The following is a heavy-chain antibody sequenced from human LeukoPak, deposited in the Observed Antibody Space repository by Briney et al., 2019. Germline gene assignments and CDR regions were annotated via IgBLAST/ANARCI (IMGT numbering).Heavy chain of an antibody. CDR1: GGSISSSSYY. Sequence: SETLSLTCTVSGGSISSSSYYWGWIRQPPGKGLEWIGSIYYSGSTYYNPSLKSRVTISVDTSKNQFSLKLTSATAADTSVYYCALRISLWFGPFDNWAQGTLVTVSS. V-gene: IGHV4-39*07. D-gene: IGHD3-10*01. J-gene: IGHJ4*02. CDR3: ALRISLWFGPFDN. CDR2: IYYSGST.